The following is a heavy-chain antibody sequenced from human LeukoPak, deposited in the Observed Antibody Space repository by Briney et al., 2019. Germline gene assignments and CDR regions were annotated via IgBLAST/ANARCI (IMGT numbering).Heavy chain of an antibody. V-gene: IGHV1-69*04. CDR2: IIPILGIA. D-gene: IGHD5-18*01. CDR3: ARVDTAMVIDY. Sequence: SVKVSCKASGATFSSYAISWVRQAPGQGLEWMGRIIPILGIANYAQKFQGRVTITADKSTSTAYMELSSLRSEDTAVYYCARVDTAMVIDYWGQGTLVTVSS. J-gene: IGHJ4*02. CDR1: GATFSSYA.